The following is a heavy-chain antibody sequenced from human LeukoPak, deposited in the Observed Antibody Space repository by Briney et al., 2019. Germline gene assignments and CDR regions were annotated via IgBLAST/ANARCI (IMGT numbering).Heavy chain of an antibody. Sequence: GGSLRLSCAASGFTFSNYAMHWVRQAPGKGLEWVAVISYDGSNKYYADSVKGRFTLSRDNSKNTLYLQMNSLRAEDTAVYYCAKDRPNFITMVRGDLFDYWGQGTLVTVSP. CDR1: GFTFSNYA. CDR3: AKDRPNFITMVRGDLFDY. D-gene: IGHD3-10*01. V-gene: IGHV3-30*18. CDR2: ISYDGSNK. J-gene: IGHJ4*02.